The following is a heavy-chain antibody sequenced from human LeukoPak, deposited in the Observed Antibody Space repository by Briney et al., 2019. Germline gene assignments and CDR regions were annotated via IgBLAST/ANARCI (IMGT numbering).Heavy chain of an antibody. J-gene: IGHJ3*01. CDR3: ARDRYYDIFTAYFGVDAFDD. CDR1: GYSINSGSY. Sequence: SGSLSLTCTVSGYSINSGSYCGWLRRPPGKGLEWIGIINQSGSTYYNPSLKSRVTISVATSKNQFSLKLSSVTAADTAVYYSARDRYYDIFTAYFGVDAFDDWGQGTMVTVSS. CDR2: INQSGST. V-gene: IGHV4-38-2*02. D-gene: IGHD3-9*01.